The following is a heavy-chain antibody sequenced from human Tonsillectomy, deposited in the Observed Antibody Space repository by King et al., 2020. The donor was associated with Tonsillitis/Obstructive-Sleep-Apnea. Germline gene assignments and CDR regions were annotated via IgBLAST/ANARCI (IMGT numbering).Heavy chain of an antibody. D-gene: IGHD6-19*01. Sequence: QLVQSGAEVKKPGESLKISCKGSGYSFSNLWIGWVRQIPGKGLEWMGIIDPGDSDTRYSPSFQGHVTNSADKSISTAYLQWSSLKASDTAMYYCARVLAVAGINLGVDFWGQGTLVTVSS. CDR3: ARVLAVAGINLGVDF. V-gene: IGHV5-51*01. CDR2: IDPGDSDT. J-gene: IGHJ4*02. CDR1: GYSFSNLW.